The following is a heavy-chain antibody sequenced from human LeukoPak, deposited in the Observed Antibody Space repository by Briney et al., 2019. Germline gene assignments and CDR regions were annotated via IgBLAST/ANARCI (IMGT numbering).Heavy chain of an antibody. CDR2: INSDGSST. Sequence: GGTLRLSCAASGFTFSSYWMHWVRQAPGKGLVWVSRINSDGSSTSYAASVKGRFTISRDNAKNTLYLQMNSLRAEDTAVYYCARGGTVTTEDWFDPWGQGTLVTVSS. CDR1: GFTFSSYW. V-gene: IGHV3-74*01. J-gene: IGHJ5*02. CDR3: ARGGTVTTEDWFDP. D-gene: IGHD4-17*01.